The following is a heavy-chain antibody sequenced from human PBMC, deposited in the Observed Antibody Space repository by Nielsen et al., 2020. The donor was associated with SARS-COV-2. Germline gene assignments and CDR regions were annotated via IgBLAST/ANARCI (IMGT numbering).Heavy chain of an antibody. CDR1: GFTFSSYS. CDR3: ARERYSYGSSY. Sequence: GESLKISCAASGFTFSSYSMNWVRQAPGKGLEWVSSISSSSSYIYYADSVKGRFTISRDNAKNSLYLQMNSLRAEDTAVYYCARERYSYGSSYWGQGTLVTVSS. V-gene: IGHV3-21*01. D-gene: IGHD5-18*01. CDR2: ISSSSSYI. J-gene: IGHJ4*02.